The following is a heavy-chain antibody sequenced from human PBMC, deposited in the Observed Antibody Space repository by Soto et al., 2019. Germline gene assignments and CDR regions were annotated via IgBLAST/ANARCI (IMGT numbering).Heavy chain of an antibody. D-gene: IGHD3-16*02. CDR2: IYYSGST. CDR3: ASTYTPLYDYIWGSYRRTSGGPDAFDI. CDR1: RCSLSSGGYY. J-gene: IGHJ3*02. Sequence: PAEPRSLNCIISRCSLSSGGYYWSWIRQHPGKGLEWIGYIYYSGSTYYNPSLKSRVTISVDTSKNQFSLKLSSVTAADTAVYYCASTYTPLYDYIWGSYRRTSGGPDAFDIWGQGTMVTVSS. V-gene: IGHV4-31*03.